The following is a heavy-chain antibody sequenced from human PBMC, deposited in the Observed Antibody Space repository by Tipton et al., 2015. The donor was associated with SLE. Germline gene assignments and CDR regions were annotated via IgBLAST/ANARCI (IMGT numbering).Heavy chain of an antibody. CDR2: IRYDGSNK. D-gene: IGHD3-3*01. J-gene: IGHJ3*02. CDR1: GFTFSSYG. Sequence: SLRLSCAASGFTFSSYGMHWVRQAPGKGLEWVAFIRYDGSNKYYADSVKGRFTISRDNSKNTLYLQMNSLRAEDTAVYYCANEIFGVPNEDAFDIWGQGTMVTVSS. V-gene: IGHV3-30*02. CDR3: ANEIFGVPNEDAFDI.